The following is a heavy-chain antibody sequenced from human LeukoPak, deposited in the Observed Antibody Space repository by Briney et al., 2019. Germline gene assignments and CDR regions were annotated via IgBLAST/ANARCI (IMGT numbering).Heavy chain of an antibody. CDR2: ISSNGGST. CDR1: GFTFSSYA. CDR3: ARVGILGYCSSTSCRHFDY. D-gene: IGHD2-2*01. Sequence: GGSLRLSCAASGFTFSSYAMHWVRQAPGKGLEYVSAISSNGGSTYYANSVKGRFTISRGSSKNTLYLQMGSLRAEDMAVYYCARVGILGYCSSTSCRHFDYWGQGTLVTVSS. V-gene: IGHV3-64*01. J-gene: IGHJ4*02.